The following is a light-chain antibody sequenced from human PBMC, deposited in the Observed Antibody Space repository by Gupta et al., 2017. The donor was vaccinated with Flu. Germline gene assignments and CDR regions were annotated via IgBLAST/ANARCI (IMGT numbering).Light chain of an antibody. CDR1: QSVSSS. CDR2: GAS. CDR3: QQYHNWPLT. V-gene: IGKV3-15*01. J-gene: IGKJ4*01. Sequence: PATLSVSPGERATLSCRASQSVSSSLAWYQQKPGQAPRLLIYGASTRATGIPARFSGSGSGTKFTLTISSLQSEDFAVYYCQQYHNWPLTFGGGTXVEIK.